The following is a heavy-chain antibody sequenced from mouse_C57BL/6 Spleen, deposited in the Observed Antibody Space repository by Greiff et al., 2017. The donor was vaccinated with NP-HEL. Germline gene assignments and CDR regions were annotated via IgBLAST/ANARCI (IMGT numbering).Heavy chain of an antibody. Sequence: VQLQQSGPELVKPGASVKISCKASGYTFTDYYMNWVKQSHGKSLEWIGDINPNNGGTSYNQKFKGKATLTVDKSSSTAYMELRSLTSEDSAVYYCARGDITTVVAFDYWGQGTTLTVSS. CDR1: GYTFTDYY. V-gene: IGHV1-26*01. CDR2: INPNNGGT. J-gene: IGHJ2*01. D-gene: IGHD1-1*01. CDR3: ARGDITTVVAFDY.